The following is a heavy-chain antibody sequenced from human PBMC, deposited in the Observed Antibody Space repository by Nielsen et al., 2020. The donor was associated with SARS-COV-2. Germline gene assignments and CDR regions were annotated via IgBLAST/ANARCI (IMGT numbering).Heavy chain of an antibody. CDR2: INWYGGST. Sequence: GESLKISCAASGFTFDDYGMSWVRQAPGKGLEWVSGINWYGGSTGYADSVKGRFTISRDNAKNYLYLQMNSLRAEDTALYHCLRETYYYDSSGYKSPYYYYCMDVWCQGTTVTFSS. J-gene: IGHJ6*02. V-gene: IGHV3-20*01. CDR3: LRETYYYDSSGYKSPYYYYCMDV. D-gene: IGHD3-22*01. CDR1: GFTFDDYG.